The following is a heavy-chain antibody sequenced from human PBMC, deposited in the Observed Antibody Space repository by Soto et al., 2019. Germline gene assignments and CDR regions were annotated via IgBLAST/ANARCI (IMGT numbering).Heavy chain of an antibody. CDR2: ISSSSSYI. J-gene: IGHJ6*03. Sequence: GGSLRLSCAASGFTFSSYSMNWVRQAPGKGLEWVSSISSSSSYIYYADSVKVRFTISRDNAKNSLYLQMNSLRAEDTAVYYCARAMNVVVPAAKFPAGDYYYYYMDVWGKGTTVTVSS. V-gene: IGHV3-21*01. D-gene: IGHD2-2*01. CDR3: ARAMNVVVPAAKFPAGDYYYYYMDV. CDR1: GFTFSSYS.